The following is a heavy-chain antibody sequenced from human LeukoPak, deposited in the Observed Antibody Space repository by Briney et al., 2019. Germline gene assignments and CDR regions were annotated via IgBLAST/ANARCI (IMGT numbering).Heavy chain of an antibody. Sequence: SQTLSLTCAISGDSVSSNSAAWTWIRQSPSRGLEWLGRTYYRSKWYNDYAVSVKSRITINPDTSKNQFSLQLNSVTPEDTAVYYCARVAGNDILTGYYTGMDVWGKGTTVTVSS. J-gene: IGHJ6*04. CDR1: GDSVSSNSAA. CDR3: ARVAGNDILTGYYTGMDV. V-gene: IGHV6-1*01. CDR2: TYYRSKWYN. D-gene: IGHD3-9*01.